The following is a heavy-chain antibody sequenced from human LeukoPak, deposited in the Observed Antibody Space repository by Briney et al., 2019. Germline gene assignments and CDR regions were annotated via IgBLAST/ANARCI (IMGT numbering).Heavy chain of an antibody. CDR1: GFTFSSYS. J-gene: IGHJ4*02. D-gene: IGHD5-18*01. Sequence: GGSLRLSCAASGFTFSSYSMNWVRQAPGKGRGWVSSISSSSSYIYYADSVKGRFTISRDNAKNSLYLQMNSLRAEDTAVYYCARGRGYSYGYYFDYWGQGTLVTVSS. CDR3: ARGRGYSYGYYFDY. V-gene: IGHV3-21*01. CDR2: ISSSSSYI.